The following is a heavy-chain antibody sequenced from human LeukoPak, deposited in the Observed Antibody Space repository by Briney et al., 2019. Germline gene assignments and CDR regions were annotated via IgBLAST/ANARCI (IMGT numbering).Heavy chain of an antibody. CDR3: ASVDWNYVGVDY. J-gene: IGHJ4*02. V-gene: IGHV4-4*07. D-gene: IGHD1-7*01. Sequence: SETLSLTCTVSGGSISSYYWSWIRQPAGKGLEWIGRIYTSGTTHYNPSLKSRVTISVDTSKNQFSLKLSSVTAADTAVYYCASVDWNYVGVDYWGQGTLVTVSS. CDR2: IYTSGTT. CDR1: GGSISSYY.